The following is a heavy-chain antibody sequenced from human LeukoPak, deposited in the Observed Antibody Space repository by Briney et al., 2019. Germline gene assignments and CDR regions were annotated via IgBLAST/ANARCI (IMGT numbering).Heavy chain of an antibody. J-gene: IGHJ4*02. CDR1: GFTFRNYW. Sequence: GGSLRPSCAASGFTFRNYWMSWVRQVPGKGLEWVVNINEGGNEKNYVDSVKGRFTASRDNAQNSLYLQMNSLRVEDTAVYYCARHPNSNWDYWGQGTLVTVSS. V-gene: IGHV3-7*03. CDR2: INEGGNEK. CDR3: ARHPNSNWDY. D-gene: IGHD6-13*01.